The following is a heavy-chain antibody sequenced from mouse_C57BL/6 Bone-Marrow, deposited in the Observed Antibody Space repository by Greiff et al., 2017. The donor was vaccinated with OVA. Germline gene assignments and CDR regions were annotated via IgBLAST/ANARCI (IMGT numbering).Heavy chain of an antibody. CDR3: ARSGYFDY. CDR1: GYAFSSSW. D-gene: IGHD3-1*01. CDR2: FYLGDGVI. V-gene: IGHV1-82*01. J-gene: IGHJ2*01. Sequence: VQLQQSGPELVKPGASVKISSKASGYAFSSSWMNWVKQRPGKGLEWFGRFYLGDGVITYNGKFKGKATLTADKSASTAYMQLSSLTSEDSAVYFCARSGYFDYWGQGTTLTVSS.